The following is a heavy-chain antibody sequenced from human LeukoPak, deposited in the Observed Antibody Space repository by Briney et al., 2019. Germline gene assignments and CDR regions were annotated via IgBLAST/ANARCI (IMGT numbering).Heavy chain of an antibody. D-gene: IGHD1-7*01. CDR2: IYTSGST. J-gene: IGHJ6*03. CDR3: ARGGPGTTYYYYYYMDV. Sequence: SQTLSLTCTVSGGSISSGSYYWSWIRQPAGKGLEWIGRIYTSGSTNYNPSLKSRVTISVGTSKNQFSLKLSSVTAADTAVYYCARGGPGTTYYYYYYMDVWGKGTTVTVSS. V-gene: IGHV4-61*02. CDR1: GGSISSGSYY.